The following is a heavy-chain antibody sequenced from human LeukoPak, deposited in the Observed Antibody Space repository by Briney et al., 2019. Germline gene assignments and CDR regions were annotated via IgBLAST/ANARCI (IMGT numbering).Heavy chain of an antibody. D-gene: IGHD1/OR15-1a*01. CDR1: GGSISSYY. J-gene: IGHJ4*02. CDR3: ARQRVNKWNNLWSFDY. V-gene: IGHV4-59*08. Sequence: SETLSLTCTVSGGSISSYYWSWIRQPPGKGLEWIGYIYYTGSTNYNPSLKSRVTISLDTSKNQFSLKLSSMTAADPAVYYCARQRVNKWNNLWSFDYWGQGTLVTVSS. CDR2: IYYTGST.